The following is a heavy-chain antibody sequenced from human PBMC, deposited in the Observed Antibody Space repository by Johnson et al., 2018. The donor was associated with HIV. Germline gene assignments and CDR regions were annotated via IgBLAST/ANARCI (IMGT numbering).Heavy chain of an antibody. CDR2: ISGSGGNT. D-gene: IGHD1-26*01. CDR1: GFTFRSYA. J-gene: IGHJ3*02. V-gene: IGHV3-23*01. CDR3: ARDRIVGWEPYDAFDI. Sequence: VQLLESGGGLVQPGGSLRLSCAASGFTFRSYAMTWVRQAPGQGLEWVSTISGSGGNTFYADSVKGRFTISRDKAKNFLYLQMNSLRAEDTALYYCARDRIVGWEPYDAFDIWGQGTMVTVSS.